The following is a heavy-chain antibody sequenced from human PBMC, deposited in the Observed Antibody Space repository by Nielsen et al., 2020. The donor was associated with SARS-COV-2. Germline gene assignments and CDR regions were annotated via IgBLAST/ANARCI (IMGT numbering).Heavy chain of an antibody. CDR1: GFTFSSYA. V-gene: IGHV3-30*04. CDR2: ISYDGSNK. Sequence: GGSLRLSCAAPGFTFSSYAMHWVRQAPGKGLEWVAVISYDGSNKYYADSVKGRFTISRDNAKNSLYLQMNSLRAEDTAVYYCARYYGSGSYYDYYGMDVWGQGTTVTVSS. J-gene: IGHJ6*02. CDR3: ARYYGSGSYYDYYGMDV. D-gene: IGHD3-10*01.